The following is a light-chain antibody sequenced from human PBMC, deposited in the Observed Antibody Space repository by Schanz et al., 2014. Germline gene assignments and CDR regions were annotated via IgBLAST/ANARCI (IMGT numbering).Light chain of an antibody. CDR1: SIYKY. V-gene: IGLV2-8*01. CDR3: NSFTSSHTHV. Sequence: QSTLTQPPSASGSPGQSVTISCTGSSIYKYVSWYQQHPGKAPKLMISEVSKRPSWVPDRFSGSKSGNTASLTVSGLQAEDEADYYCNSFTSSHTHVFGGGTKLTVL. CDR2: EVS. J-gene: IGLJ3*02.